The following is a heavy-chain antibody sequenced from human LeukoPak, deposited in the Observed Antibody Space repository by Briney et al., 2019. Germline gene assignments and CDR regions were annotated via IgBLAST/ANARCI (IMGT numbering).Heavy chain of an antibody. D-gene: IGHD6-19*01. V-gene: IGHV4-59*01. CDR3: ARGGVAVALFDY. Sequence: SGTLSLTCTVSGGSISSYYWSWIRQPPGKGLEWIGYIYYSGSTNYNPSLKSRVTISVDTSKNQFSLKLSSVAAADTAVYYCARGGVAVALFDYWGQGTLVTVSS. J-gene: IGHJ4*02. CDR2: IYYSGST. CDR1: GGSISSYY.